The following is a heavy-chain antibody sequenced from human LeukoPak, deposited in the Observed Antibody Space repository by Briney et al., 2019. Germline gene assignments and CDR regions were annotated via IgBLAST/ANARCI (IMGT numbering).Heavy chain of an antibody. CDR1: GSTFSSYA. D-gene: IGHD1-1*01. CDR2: ISSSSTTK. CDR3: ARWNLGSDY. J-gene: IGHJ4*02. V-gene: IGHV3-48*04. Sequence: GGSLRLSCAAPGSTFSSYAMNWVRQAPGKGLKWLSYISSSSTTKYHADSVKGRFTISRDNTKNSLYLQMNSLRAEDTGVYYCARWNLGSDYWGQGTLVTVSS.